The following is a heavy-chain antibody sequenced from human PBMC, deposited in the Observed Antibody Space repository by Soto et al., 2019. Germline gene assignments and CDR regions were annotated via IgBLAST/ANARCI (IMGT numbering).Heavy chain of an antibody. Sequence: ASVKVSCKASGYTFTSYGISWVRQAPGQGLEWMGWISAYNGNTNYAQKLQGRVTMTTDTSTSTAYMELRSLRSDDTAVYYCARDLYDFWSGYYLPKNWFDPWGQGTLVTVSS. CDR3: ARDLYDFWSGYYLPKNWFDP. CDR2: ISAYNGNT. CDR1: GYTFTSYG. V-gene: IGHV1-18*01. J-gene: IGHJ5*02. D-gene: IGHD3-3*01.